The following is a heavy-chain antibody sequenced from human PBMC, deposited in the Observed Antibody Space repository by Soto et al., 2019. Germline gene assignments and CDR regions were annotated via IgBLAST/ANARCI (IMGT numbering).Heavy chain of an antibody. V-gene: IGHV4-39*01. CDR1: GGSISSSSYY. D-gene: IGHD3-3*01. Sequence: SETLSLTCTVSGGSISSSSYYWGWIRQPPGKGLEWIGSIYYSGSTYYNPSLKSRVTISVDTSKNQFSLKLSSVTAADTAVYYCASQEDKYYDFWSGYYNDWFDPWGQGTLVTVSS. CDR2: IYYSGST. J-gene: IGHJ5*02. CDR3: ASQEDKYYDFWSGYYNDWFDP.